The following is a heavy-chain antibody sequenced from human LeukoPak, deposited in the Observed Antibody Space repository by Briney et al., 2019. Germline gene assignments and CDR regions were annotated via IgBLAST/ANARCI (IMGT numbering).Heavy chain of an antibody. J-gene: IGHJ4*02. D-gene: IGHD6-13*01. CDR1: GFTFSSYG. Sequence: GGSLRLSCAASGFTFSSYGMHWVRQAPGKGLEWVAGIWYDGSNKYYADSVKGRFTISRDNSKNTLYLQMNSLRAEDTAVYYCARDPGGSSWTPYYFDYWGQGTLVSVSS. CDR3: ARDPGGSSWTPYYFDY. V-gene: IGHV3-33*01. CDR2: IWYDGSNK.